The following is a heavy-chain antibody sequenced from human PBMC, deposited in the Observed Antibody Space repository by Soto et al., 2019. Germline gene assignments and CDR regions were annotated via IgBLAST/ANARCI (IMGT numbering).Heavy chain of an antibody. CDR3: AKEIRGARYCSGGSCYSYYYYYYGMDV. CDR2: ISWDGGST. CDR1: GFTFDDYT. V-gene: IGHV3-43*01. D-gene: IGHD2-15*01. Sequence: VGSLRLSCAASGFTFDDYTMHWVRQAPGKGLEWVSLISWDGGSTYYADSVKGRFTISRDNSKNSLYLQMNSLRTEDTALYYCAKEIRGARYCSGGSCYSYYYYYYGMDVWGQGTTVTVPS. J-gene: IGHJ6*02.